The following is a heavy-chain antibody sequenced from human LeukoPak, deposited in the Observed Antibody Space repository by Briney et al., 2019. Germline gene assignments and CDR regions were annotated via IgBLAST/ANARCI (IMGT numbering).Heavy chain of an antibody. D-gene: IGHD3-10*01. CDR3: ARDSATPMYRVRVHYYGMDV. V-gene: IGHV4-31*03. Sequence: PSETLSLTCTVSGGSISSGDYYWSWIRQHPGKGLEWIGYIYYSGSTYYNPSLKSRVTISVDTSKNQFSLKLSSVTAADTAVYYCARDSATPMYRVRVHYYGMDVWGQGTTVTVSS. CDR1: GGSISSGDYY. CDR2: IYYSGST. J-gene: IGHJ6*02.